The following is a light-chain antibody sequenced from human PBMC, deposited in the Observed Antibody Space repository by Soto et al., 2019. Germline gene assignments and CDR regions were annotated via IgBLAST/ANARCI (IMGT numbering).Light chain of an antibody. CDR2: RNS. V-gene: IGLV1-47*01. CDR1: SSNIGSNY. CDR3: ASWDDSLSGFVV. Sequence: QSVLTQPPSASGTPGQRVTISCSGSSSNIGSNYVFWYQQLPGTAPKVLMYRNSQRPSGVPDRFSGSKSGTSASLAISGLRSEDEADYYCASWDDSLSGFVVFGGGTKPPS. J-gene: IGLJ2*01.